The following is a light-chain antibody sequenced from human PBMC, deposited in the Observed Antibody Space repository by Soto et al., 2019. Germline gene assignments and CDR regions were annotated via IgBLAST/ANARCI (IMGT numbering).Light chain of an antibody. CDR2: NAF. Sequence: EIVMTQSPATLSVSPGEGVTLSCRASQGVGITLAWYQQKPGQTPRLLIYNAFTRATGIPARFSGSGSGTEFTLTINRLQSEDSAVYYCQRYNDWPLTFGRGTKVEVK. CDR3: QRYNDWPLT. CDR1: QGVGIT. V-gene: IGKV3-15*01. J-gene: IGKJ4*01.